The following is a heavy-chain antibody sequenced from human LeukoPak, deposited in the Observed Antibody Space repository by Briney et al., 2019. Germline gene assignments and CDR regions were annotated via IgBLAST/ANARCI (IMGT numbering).Heavy chain of an antibody. Sequence: SETLSLTCTVSGGSISSYYWSWIRQPPGQGLEWIGYIYYSGSTNYNPSLKSRVTISVDTSKNQFSLKLSSVTAADTAVYYCARVRRNLGSYYMDVWGKGTTVTVSS. CDR2: IYYSGST. CDR3: ARVRRNLGSYYMDV. D-gene: IGHD2-15*01. V-gene: IGHV4-59*01. J-gene: IGHJ6*03. CDR1: GGSISSYY.